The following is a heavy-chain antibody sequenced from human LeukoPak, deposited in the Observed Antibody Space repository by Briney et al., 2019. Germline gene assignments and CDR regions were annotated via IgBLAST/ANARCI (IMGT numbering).Heavy chain of an antibody. D-gene: IGHD1-26*01. Sequence: GGSLRLSCAASGFTLSSYWMHWVRQAPGEGLVWVSRIDPDGSTTNYADSVKGRFTTSRDNSKNTVSLQMNSLRDEDTAVYFCAVSRIVGAVDVFDMWGQGTMVTVSS. CDR2: IDPDGSTT. V-gene: IGHV3-74*01. J-gene: IGHJ3*02. CDR3: AVSRIVGAVDVFDM. CDR1: GFTLSSYW.